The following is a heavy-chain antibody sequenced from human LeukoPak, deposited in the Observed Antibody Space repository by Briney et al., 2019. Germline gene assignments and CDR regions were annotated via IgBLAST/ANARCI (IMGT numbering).Heavy chain of an antibody. D-gene: IGHD6-13*01. CDR2: IYYSGST. CDR3: ASPLLAAAGTITDY. Sequence: PSETLSLTCAVYGGSFSGYYWSWIRQPPGKGLEWIGSIYYSGSTYYNPSLKSRVTISVDTSKNQFSLKLSSVTAADTAVYYCASPLLAAAGTITDYWGQGTLVTVSS. J-gene: IGHJ4*02. V-gene: IGHV4-34*01. CDR1: GGSFSGYY.